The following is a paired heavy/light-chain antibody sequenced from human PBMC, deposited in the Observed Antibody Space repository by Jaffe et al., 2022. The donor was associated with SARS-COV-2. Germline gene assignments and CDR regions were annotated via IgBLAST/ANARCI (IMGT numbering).Heavy chain of an antibody. Sequence: QVQLVESGGGVVQPGRSLRLSCEASRFMFSNFGMVWVRQAPGKGPEWVSFISYDASKKTYADSVKGRFTISRDNSKNTLYLQMNSLRAEDTAVYYCVKRVNFYFDYWGQGTPVTVSS. V-gene: IGHV3-30*18. CDR2: ISYDASKK. J-gene: IGHJ4*02. CDR1: RFMFSNFG. CDR3: VKRVNFYFDY.
Light chain of an antibody. CDR1: SSDVGTYNY. Sequence: QSALTQPRSVSGSPGQSVTISCAGTSSDVGTYNYVSWYQQHPGKALKLMIYDVTNRPSGVPDRFSGSKSDNTASLTISGLQAEDEGDYYCCSYAGTYTWVFGGGTKLTVL. J-gene: IGLJ3*02. CDR3: CSYAGTYTWV. CDR2: DVT. V-gene: IGLV2-11*01.